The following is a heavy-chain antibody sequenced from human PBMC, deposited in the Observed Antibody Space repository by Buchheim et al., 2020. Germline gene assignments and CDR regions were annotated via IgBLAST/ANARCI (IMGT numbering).Heavy chain of an antibody. CDR1: GFTFSSYG. J-gene: IGHJ3*02. V-gene: IGHV3-30*02. Sequence: QVQLVESGGGVVQPGRSLRLSCAASGFTFSSYGMHWVRQAPGKGLEWVAFIRYDGSNKYYADSVKGRFTISRDNSKNTLYLQMNSLRAEETAVYYCAKGHYYDSSGYYYRGAFDIWGQGT. CDR3: AKGHYYDSSGYYYRGAFDI. D-gene: IGHD3-22*01. CDR2: IRYDGSNK.